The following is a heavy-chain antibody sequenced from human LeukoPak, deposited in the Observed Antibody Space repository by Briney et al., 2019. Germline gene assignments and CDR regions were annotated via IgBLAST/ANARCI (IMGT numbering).Heavy chain of an antibody. Sequence: GGCLRLSCAASGFTVGRYSMEWARQARGEGLGWVSSISMSSSYIYYADSVKGRFTIARDNPKNSLYSQMNRLRAKERSGYYSARSRPERRFAPGCDYRGQATLVTVSS. CDR1: GFTVGRYS. CDR2: ISMSSSYI. CDR3: ARSRPERRFAPGCDY. D-gene: IGHD3-16*01. J-gene: IGHJ4*02. V-gene: IGHV3-21*01.